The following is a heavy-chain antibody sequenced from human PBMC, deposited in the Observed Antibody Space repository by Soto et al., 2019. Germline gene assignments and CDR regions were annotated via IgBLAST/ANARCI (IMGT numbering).Heavy chain of an antibody. J-gene: IGHJ4*02. CDR1: GGSISPYY. V-gene: IGHV4-59*08. Sequence: QVQLQESGPGLVKPSETLSLTCTVSGGSISPYYWSWIRQPPGKGLEWIGYIYYSGSTTYNPSLTSRVTLAVDTAQNQFSLNLSSVTAADTAVYYCARLGGYYQAFDSWGQGTLVTVSS. CDR2: IYYSGST. D-gene: IGHD3-22*01. CDR3: ARLGGYYQAFDS.